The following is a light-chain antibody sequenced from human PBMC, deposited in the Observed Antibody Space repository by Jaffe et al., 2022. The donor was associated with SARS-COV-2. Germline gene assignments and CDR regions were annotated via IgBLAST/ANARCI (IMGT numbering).Light chain of an antibody. Sequence: DIQMTQSPSSLSASVGDRVTITCRASQSISYYLNWYQQKPGKAPKLLIYAASSLQSGVPSRFSGGGSETDFTLTISSLQPEDFATYYCQQSYSSPPTFGGGTKVEIK. CDR2: AAS. CDR1: QSISYY. V-gene: IGKV1-39*01. J-gene: IGKJ4*01. CDR3: QQSYSSPPT.